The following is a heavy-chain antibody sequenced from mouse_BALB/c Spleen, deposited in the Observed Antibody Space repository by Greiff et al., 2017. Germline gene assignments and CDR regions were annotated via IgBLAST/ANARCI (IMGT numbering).Heavy chain of an antibody. Sequence: QVQLQQPGAELVKPGASVKLSCKASGYTFTSYYMYWVKQRPGQGLEWIGGINPSNGGTNFNEKFKSKATLTVDKSSSTAYMQLSSLTSEDSAVYYCTRSNHYYGLVYAMDYWGQGTSVTVSS. J-gene: IGHJ4*01. CDR1: GYTFTSYY. CDR2: INPSNGGT. CDR3: TRSNHYYGLVYAMDY. V-gene: IGHV1S81*02. D-gene: IGHD1-2*01.